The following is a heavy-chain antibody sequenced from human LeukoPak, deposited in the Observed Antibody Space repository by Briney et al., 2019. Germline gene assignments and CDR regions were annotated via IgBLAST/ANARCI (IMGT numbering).Heavy chain of an antibody. CDR1: GYTFTGYY. V-gene: IGHV1-2*06. J-gene: IGHJ4*02. Sequence: GASVKVSCKASGYTFTGYYMHWVRQAPGQGLEWMGRINPNSGGTNYAQKFQGRVTMTRDTSISTAYMELSRLRSDDTAVYYCARDGSRGSSSSGVRYGYWGQATLVTVSS. D-gene: IGHD6-6*01. CDR2: INPNSGGT. CDR3: ARDGSRGSSSSGVRYGY.